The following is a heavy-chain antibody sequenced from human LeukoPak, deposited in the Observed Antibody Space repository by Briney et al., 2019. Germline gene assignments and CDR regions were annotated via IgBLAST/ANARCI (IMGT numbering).Heavy chain of an antibody. J-gene: IGHJ4*02. CDR2: ITSSGSYR. V-gene: IGHV3-21*03. Sequence: GALRLSCAASGFTFSRHVMNWVRQAPGKGLEWVSSITSSGSYRYHSDSVKGRFTISRDNAKNSLYLQMNSLRVEDTAVYYCASENIVGTSGALFDYWGQGTLVTVSS. CDR3: ASENIVGTSGALFDY. D-gene: IGHD5-12*01. CDR1: GFTFSRHV.